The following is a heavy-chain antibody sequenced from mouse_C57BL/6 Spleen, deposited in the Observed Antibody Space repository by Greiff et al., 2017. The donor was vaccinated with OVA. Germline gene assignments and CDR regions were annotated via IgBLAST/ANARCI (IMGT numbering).Heavy chain of an antibody. Sequence: VQLQESGPELVKPGASVKISCKASGYAFSSSWMNWVKQRPGKGLEWIGRIYPGDGDTNYNGKFKGKATLTADKSSSTAYMQLSSLTSEDSAVYFCARFAMDYWGQGTSVTVSS. V-gene: IGHV1-82*01. CDR1: GYAFSSSW. J-gene: IGHJ4*01. CDR2: IYPGDGDT. CDR3: ARFAMDY.